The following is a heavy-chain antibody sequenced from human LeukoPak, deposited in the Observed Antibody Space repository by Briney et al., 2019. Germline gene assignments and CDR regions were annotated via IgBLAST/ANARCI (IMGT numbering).Heavy chain of an antibody. CDR1: GYTFTSYG. CDR3: AIPNPRRFYYYYYYMDV. CDR2: INPNSGGT. J-gene: IGHJ6*03. V-gene: IGHV1-2*02. D-gene: IGHD3-16*01. Sequence: RASVKVSCKASGYTFTSYGISWVRQAPGQGLEWMGWINPNSGGTNYAQKFQGRVTMTRDTSISTAYMELSRLRSDDTAVYYCAIPNPRRFYYYYYYMDVWGKGTTVTVSS.